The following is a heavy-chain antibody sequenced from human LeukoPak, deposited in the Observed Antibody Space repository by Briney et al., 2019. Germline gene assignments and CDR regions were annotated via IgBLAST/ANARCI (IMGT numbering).Heavy chain of an antibody. CDR2: ISSTSGTI. CDR3: ARELVVPAAISSYDAFDI. D-gene: IGHD2-2*01. CDR1: GFTFRSYS. Sequence: GGSLRLSCVASGFTFRSYSMNWVRQAPGKGLEWVSYISSTSGTIYYADSMKGRFTISRDNAKNSLYLQMNGLRAEDTAVYYCARELVVPAAISSYDAFDIWGQGTMVTVSS. J-gene: IGHJ3*02. V-gene: IGHV3-48*04.